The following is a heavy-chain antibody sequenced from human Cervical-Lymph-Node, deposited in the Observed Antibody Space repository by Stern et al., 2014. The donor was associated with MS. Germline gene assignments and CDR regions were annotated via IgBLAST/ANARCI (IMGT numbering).Heavy chain of an antibody. CDR2: ISYDGSNK. V-gene: IGHV3-30-3*01. D-gene: IGHD3-3*01. Sequence: VQLVESGGGVVQPGRSLRLSCAASGFTFSSYAMHWVRQAPGKGLEWVAVISYDGSNKYYADSVKGRFTISRDNSKNTLYLQMNSLRAEDTAVYYCARDSRITIFGVVITPPRYWGQGTLVTVSS. CDR3: ARDSRITIFGVVITPPRY. J-gene: IGHJ4*02. CDR1: GFTFSSYA.